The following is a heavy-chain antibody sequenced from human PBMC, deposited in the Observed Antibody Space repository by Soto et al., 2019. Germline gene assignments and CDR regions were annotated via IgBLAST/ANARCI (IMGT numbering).Heavy chain of an antibody. V-gene: IGHV1-18*01. J-gene: IGHJ4*02. CDR2: IYPYNRKT. D-gene: IGHD6-6*01. CDR1: GYPFIAYS. Sequence: QVQLVQSGAEVKKPGASVKVSCKASGYPFIAYSITWVRQAPGQRPEWLGWIYPYNRKTRYAEKFQGRVTMTTDTSTTTAYMGPKGLRSDDTAVYYCGGTEGGGGVVLDSPPAAVLWGRGTRVTVCS. CDR3: GGTEGGGGVVLDSPPAAVL.